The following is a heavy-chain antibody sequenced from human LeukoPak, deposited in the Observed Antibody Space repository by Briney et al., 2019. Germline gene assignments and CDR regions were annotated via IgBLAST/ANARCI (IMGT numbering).Heavy chain of an antibody. V-gene: IGHV3-74*01. Sequence: PGGSLRLSCAASGFTFSSYWMHWVRQAPGKGRVWVSRINTDGSSTSYADSVKGRFTISRDNAKNTLYLQMNSLRAEDTAVYYCARDHTPDYWGQGTLVTVSS. CDR3: ARDHTPDY. CDR2: INTDGSST. J-gene: IGHJ4*02. CDR1: GFTFSSYW.